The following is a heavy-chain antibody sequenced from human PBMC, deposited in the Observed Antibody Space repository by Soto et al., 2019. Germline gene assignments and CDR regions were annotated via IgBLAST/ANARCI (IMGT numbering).Heavy chain of an antibody. D-gene: IGHD6-19*01. CDR3: ARDSAGAAVAGKFSLDY. Sequence: GGSLRLSCAASGFTFSGYSMNWVRQAPGKGLEWVSSISSSSSYIYYADSGKGRFTISRDNSKNTLYLQMNSLRAEDTAVYYCARDSAGAAVAGKFSLDYWGQGTLVTVSS. CDR1: GFTFSGYS. CDR2: ISSSSSYI. J-gene: IGHJ4*02. V-gene: IGHV3-21*01.